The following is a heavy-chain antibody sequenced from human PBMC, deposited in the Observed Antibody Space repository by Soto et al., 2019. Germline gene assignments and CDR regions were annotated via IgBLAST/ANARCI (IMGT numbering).Heavy chain of an antibody. J-gene: IGHJ4*02. CDR1: GFTFSSYA. D-gene: IGHD3-3*01. Sequence: EVQLLESGGGLVQPGGSLRLSCAASGFTFSSYAMSWVRQAPGKGLEWVSAISGSGGSTYYADSVKGRFTISRDNSKNRLYMQMTSLRAEDTGVYYCAKETRFLEWLFHEWGQGTLVTVSS. CDR3: AKETRFLEWLFHE. CDR2: ISGSGGST. V-gene: IGHV3-23*01.